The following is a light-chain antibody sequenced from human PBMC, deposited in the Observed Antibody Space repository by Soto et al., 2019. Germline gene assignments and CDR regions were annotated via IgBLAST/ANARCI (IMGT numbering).Light chain of an antibody. J-gene: IGLJ1*01. Sequence: QPVLTQPPSASGTPGQRVTISCSGSSSNIGRNAVNWYQQLPGTAPKLLIYSNNQRPSGVPDRFSGSKSGTSASLAISGLQSEDEADYYCAPWDDSLNGYVFGTGTKLTVL. CDR3: APWDDSLNGYV. CDR1: SSNIGRNA. V-gene: IGLV1-44*01. CDR2: SNN.